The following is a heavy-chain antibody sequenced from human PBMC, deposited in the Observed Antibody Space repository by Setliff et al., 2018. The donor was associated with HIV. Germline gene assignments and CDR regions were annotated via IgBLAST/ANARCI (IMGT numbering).Heavy chain of an antibody. D-gene: IGHD5-18*01. CDR3: ASIELAAMVPVDY. J-gene: IGHJ4*02. CDR2: ISSQSTYT. Sequence: GGSLRLSCAASGFAFSDSYMSWIRQAPGKGLEWVSYISSQSTYTNYADSVRGRFTISRDNAKNSLFLQMNSLRAEDTAVYYCASIELAAMVPVDYWGQGTLVTVSS. CDR1: GFAFSDSY. V-gene: IGHV3-11*06.